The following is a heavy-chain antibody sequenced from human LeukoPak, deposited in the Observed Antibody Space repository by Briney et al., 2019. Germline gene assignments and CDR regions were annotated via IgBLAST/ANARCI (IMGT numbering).Heavy chain of an antibody. CDR1: GFTFSSYA. D-gene: IGHD3-10*01. CDR2: ISGSGDST. J-gene: IGHJ4*02. CDR3: AKWQYYVLGDDY. V-gene: IGHV3-23*01. Sequence: GGSLRLSCAASGFTFSSYAMSWVRQAPGKGLEWISTISGSGDSTYYADSVKGRFTISRDNSKNTLFLQMNSLRAEDTAIYYCAKWQYYVLGDDYWGQGILVTVSS.